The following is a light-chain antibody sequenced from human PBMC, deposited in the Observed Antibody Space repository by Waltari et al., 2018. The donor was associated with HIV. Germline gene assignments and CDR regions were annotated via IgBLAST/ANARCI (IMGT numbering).Light chain of an antibody. V-gene: IGKV3-15*01. Sequence: EIVMAQSPATLSESPGETATVSCRASQSVSNSLAWYQQKPGQAPRLLIYGASTRATGIAARFSGSGSGTDFTLTISSLQSEDFAVYYCQQYSNWPLTFGGGTKVEI. J-gene: IGKJ4*01. CDR1: QSVSNS. CDR2: GAS. CDR3: QQYSNWPLT.